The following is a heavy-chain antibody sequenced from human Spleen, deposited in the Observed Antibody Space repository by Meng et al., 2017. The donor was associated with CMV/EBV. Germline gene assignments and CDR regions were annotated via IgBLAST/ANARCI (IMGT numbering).Heavy chain of an antibody. J-gene: IGHJ4*02. V-gene: IGHV4-59*01. CDR3: ARGGNFEPDLDY. CDR1: GGSITSYY. Sequence: SETLSLTCTVAGGSITSYYWSWIRQPPGKGLEWIGYIYYSGSTNYNPSLKSRVTISVDTSKNQFSLKLSSVTAADTAVYYCARGGNFEPDLDYWGQGTLVTVSS. D-gene: IGHD1-14*01. CDR2: IYYSGST.